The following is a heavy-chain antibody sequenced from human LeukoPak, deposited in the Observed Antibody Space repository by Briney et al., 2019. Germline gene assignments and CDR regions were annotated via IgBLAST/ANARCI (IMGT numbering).Heavy chain of an antibody. J-gene: IGHJ4*02. Sequence: GGSLRLSCAASGFTFSSYGMYWVRQAPGKGLEWVAFIRYDGSNKYYADSVKGRFTISRDNSKNTLYLQMNSLRAEDTAVYYYAKDLPSCTTSSCWGHFDYWGQGTLVTVSS. V-gene: IGHV3-30*02. CDR3: AKDLPSCTTSSCWGHFDY. CDR1: GFTFSSYG. D-gene: IGHD2-2*01. CDR2: IRYDGSNK.